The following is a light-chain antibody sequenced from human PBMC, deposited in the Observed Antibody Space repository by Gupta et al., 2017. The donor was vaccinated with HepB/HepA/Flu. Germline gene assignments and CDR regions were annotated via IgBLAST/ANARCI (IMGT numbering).Light chain of an antibody. CDR1: QSVSSSY. CDR3: QQYVSSPVT. J-gene: IGKJ5*01. Sequence: EIVLTQSPGTLSLSPGERATLSCRASQSVSSSYLAWYQQKPGQAPRLLIYDASSRATGIPDRFSGSGSGTDFTLTISRLEPEDFAVYYCQQYVSSPVTFGQGTLLEIE. V-gene: IGKV3-20*01. CDR2: DAS.